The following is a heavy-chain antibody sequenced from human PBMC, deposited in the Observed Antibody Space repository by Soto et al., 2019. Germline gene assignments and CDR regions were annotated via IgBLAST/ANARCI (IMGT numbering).Heavy chain of an antibody. CDR1: GFMFSRFG. J-gene: IGHJ4*02. CDR2: IVNHGGTK. V-gene: IGHV3-33*01. Sequence: QVQLVESGGGVVQPGTSLRLSCAASGFMFSRFGMHWVRQAPSKGLEWVAVIVNHGGTKAYADSVTGRFTISRDNSRNTLFLAMGSLRVEFTPIYYCARYAEYDDNGLAYWGLGTLVSVSS. CDR3: ARYAEYDDNGLAY. D-gene: IGHD2-8*01.